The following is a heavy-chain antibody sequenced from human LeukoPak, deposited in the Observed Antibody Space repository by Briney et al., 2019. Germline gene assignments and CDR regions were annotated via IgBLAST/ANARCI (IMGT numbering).Heavy chain of an antibody. V-gene: IGHV5-51*01. CDR3: ATPQVSGWNFDY. J-gene: IGHJ4*02. CDR1: GFRLTSYW. CDR2: IYPGDSDI. Sequence: GESLKISCKGSGFRLTSYWIGLVRQMPGKGLELMGSIYPGDSDIRYSPSLQGQVTISADKSITTAYLQWSSLKASDTAIYYCATPQVSGWNFDYWGQGTLVSV. D-gene: IGHD6-19*01.